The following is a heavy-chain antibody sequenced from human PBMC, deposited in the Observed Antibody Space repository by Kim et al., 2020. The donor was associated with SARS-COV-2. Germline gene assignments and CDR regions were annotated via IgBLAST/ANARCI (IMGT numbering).Heavy chain of an antibody. CDR2: ISAYNGNT. CDR1: GYTFTSYG. J-gene: IGHJ6*02. Sequence: ASVKVSCKASGYTFTSYGISWVRQAPGQGLEWMGWISAYNGNTNYAQKLQGRVTMTTDTSTSTAYMELRSLRSDDTAVYYCASGYYSSSSYGMDVWGQGTTVTVSS. D-gene: IGHD6-6*01. CDR3: ASGYYSSSSYGMDV. V-gene: IGHV1-18*01.